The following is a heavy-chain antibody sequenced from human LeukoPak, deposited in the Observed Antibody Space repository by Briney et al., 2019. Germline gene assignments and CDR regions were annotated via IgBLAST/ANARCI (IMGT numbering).Heavy chain of an antibody. CDR1: GFTVSSKY. CDR3: AKEYYDFWSGYFYYFDY. D-gene: IGHD3-3*01. CDR2: ISYDGSNK. Sequence: GGSLRLSCAASGFTVSSKYMSWVRQAPGKGLEWVAVISYDGSNKYYADSVKGRFTISRDNSKNTLYLQMNSLRAEDTAVYYCAKEYYDFWSGYFYYFDYWGQGTLVTVSS. V-gene: IGHV3-30*18. J-gene: IGHJ4*02.